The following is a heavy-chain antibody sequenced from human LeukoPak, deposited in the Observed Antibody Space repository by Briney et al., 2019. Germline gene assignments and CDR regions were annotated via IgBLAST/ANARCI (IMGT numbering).Heavy chain of an antibody. Sequence: ASVKVSCKASGGTFSTYAISWVRQAPGQGLEWMGGIIPIFGTANYAQKFQGRVTITTDESTTTAYMELSSLRSEDTAVYYCATFIRFLEWLPPSGYMDVWGKGTTVTVSS. J-gene: IGHJ6*03. D-gene: IGHD3-3*01. CDR1: GGTFSTYA. V-gene: IGHV1-69*05. CDR2: IIPIFGTA. CDR3: ATFIRFLEWLPPSGYMDV.